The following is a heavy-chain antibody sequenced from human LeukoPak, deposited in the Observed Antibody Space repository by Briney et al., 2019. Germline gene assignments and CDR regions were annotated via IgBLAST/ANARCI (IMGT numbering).Heavy chain of an antibody. V-gene: IGHV3-21*01. CDR3: ARQAVLGVATTDYYYMDV. D-gene: IGHD5-12*01. Sequence: RRSLRLSSAASGFTFSSYSMNWVRQAPGQGLKWVSSISSSSSYIYYADSVKGRFTISRDNAKNSLYLKMNSLRAEDTAVYYCARQAVLGVATTDYYYMDVWGKGTTVTVSS. CDR2: ISSSSSYI. J-gene: IGHJ6*03. CDR1: GFTFSSYS.